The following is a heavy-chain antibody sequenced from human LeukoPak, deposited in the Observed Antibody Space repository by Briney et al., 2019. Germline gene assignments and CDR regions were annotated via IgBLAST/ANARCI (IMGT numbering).Heavy chain of an antibody. Sequence: HPSETLSLTCTVSGGSISSSSYYWGWIRQPPGKGLEWIGSIYYSGSTYYNPSLKSRVTISVDTSKNQFSLKLSSVTAADTAVYYCARLSVVAITYYDILTGHIDYWGQGTLVTVSS. D-gene: IGHD3-9*01. CDR2: IYYSGST. CDR1: GGSISSSSYY. V-gene: IGHV4-39*01. J-gene: IGHJ4*02. CDR3: ARLSVVAITYYDILTGHIDY.